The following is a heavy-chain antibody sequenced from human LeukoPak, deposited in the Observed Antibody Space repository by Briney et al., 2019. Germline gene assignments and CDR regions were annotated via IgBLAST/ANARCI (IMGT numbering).Heavy chain of an antibody. J-gene: IGHJ4*02. V-gene: IGHV4-38-2*02. CDR3: ARGLYYYDSSGPFDY. D-gene: IGHD3-22*01. Sequence: PSETLSLTCTVSGYSISSGYYWGWIRQAPGKGLEWIGSIYYSGSTYYNPSLKSRVTISVDTSKNQFSLKLSSVTAADTAVYYCARGLYYYDSSGPFDYWGQGTLVTVSS. CDR1: GYSISSGYY. CDR2: IYYSGST.